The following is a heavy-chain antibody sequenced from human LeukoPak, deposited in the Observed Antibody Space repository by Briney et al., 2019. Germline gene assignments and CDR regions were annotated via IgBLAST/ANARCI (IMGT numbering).Heavy chain of an antibody. CDR1: GSSFTSYW. D-gene: IGHD6-19*01. V-gene: IGHV5-51*01. Sequence: GESLKISCKGSGSSFTSYWIGWVRPMPGKGLEWMGIIYPGDSDTRYSPSFQGQVTISADKSISTAYLQWSSLKASDTAMYYCARRSGWYSGLNWFDPWGQGTLVTVSS. J-gene: IGHJ5*02. CDR2: IYPGDSDT. CDR3: ARRSGWYSGLNWFDP.